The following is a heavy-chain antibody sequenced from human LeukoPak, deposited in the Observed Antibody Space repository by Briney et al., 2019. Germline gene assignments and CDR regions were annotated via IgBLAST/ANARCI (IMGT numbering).Heavy chain of an antibody. CDR1: GYTFTGYY. Sequence: ASVKVSCKASGYTFTGYYMHWVRQAPGQGLEWMGWINPNSGGTNYAQKFQGRVTMTRDTSISTAYMELSRLRSDDTAVYYCARLWYSSSSGDYWGQGTLVTVSS. V-gene: IGHV1-2*02. CDR2: INPNSGGT. D-gene: IGHD6-6*01. J-gene: IGHJ4*02. CDR3: ARLWYSSSSGDY.